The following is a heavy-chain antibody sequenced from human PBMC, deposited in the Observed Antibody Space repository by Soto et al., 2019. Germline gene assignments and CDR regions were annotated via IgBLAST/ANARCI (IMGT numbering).Heavy chain of an antibody. D-gene: IGHD1-7*01. CDR3: ATVRCELHDAFDI. CDR1: GGSISTGGYY. V-gene: IGHV4-31*03. J-gene: IGHJ3*02. Sequence: QVQLQESGTGLVKPSQTLSLTCTVSGGSISTGGYYWSWIRQHPGRGLEWIGYIYHSGMTFSNPSLQSRVAISIDTSKNKFSLKLSSVTAADTAVYYCATVRCELHDAFDIWGQGTMVSVSS. CDR2: IYHSGMT.